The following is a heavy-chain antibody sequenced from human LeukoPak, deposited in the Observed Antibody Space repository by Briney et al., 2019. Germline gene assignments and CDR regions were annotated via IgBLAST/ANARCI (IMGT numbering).Heavy chain of an antibody. Sequence: GGSLRLSCAASGFTFSSYAMHWVRQAPGKGLEWVALISYDGSNKYYADSVKGRFTISRDNSKNTLYLQMNSLRAEDTAVYYCARENDQGFDYWGQGTLVTVSS. D-gene: IGHD3-16*01. CDR1: GFTFSSYA. V-gene: IGHV3-30-3*01. CDR3: ARENDQGFDY. J-gene: IGHJ4*02. CDR2: ISYDGSNK.